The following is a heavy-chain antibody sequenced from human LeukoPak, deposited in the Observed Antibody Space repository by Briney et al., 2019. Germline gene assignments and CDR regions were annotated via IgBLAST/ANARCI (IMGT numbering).Heavy chain of an antibody. D-gene: IGHD4-11*01. CDR2: INPSGGST. CDR3: ARGDTVTIDAFDI. J-gene: IGHJ3*02. Sequence: ASVKVSFKASGYTFTGYYMHWVRQAPGQGLEWMGIINPSGGSTSYAQKFQGRVTMTRDTSTSTVYMELSSLRSEDTAIYYCARGDTVTIDAFDIWGQGTLVTVSS. CDR1: GYTFTGYY. V-gene: IGHV1-46*01.